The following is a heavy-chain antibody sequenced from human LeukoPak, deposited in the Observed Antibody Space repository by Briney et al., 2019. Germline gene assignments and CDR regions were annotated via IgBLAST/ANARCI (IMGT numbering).Heavy chain of an antibody. Sequence: PGGSLRLSCAASEFTLSSYSMNWVRQAPGKGLEWVSYISSSSNTIYYADSVKGRFTISRDNAKNSLYLQMNSLRAEDTAVYYCARVPGYDSGVRSWFDPWGQGILVTVSS. CDR3: ARVPGYDSGVRSWFDP. V-gene: IGHV3-48*01. D-gene: IGHD3-22*01. CDR2: ISSSSNTI. CDR1: EFTLSSYS. J-gene: IGHJ5*02.